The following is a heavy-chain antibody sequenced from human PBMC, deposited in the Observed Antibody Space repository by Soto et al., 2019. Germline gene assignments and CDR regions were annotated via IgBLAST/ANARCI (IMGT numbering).Heavy chain of an antibody. V-gene: IGHV1-69*01. D-gene: IGHD2-21*02. J-gene: IGHJ4*02. Sequence: QVPLVQSGAEVKKPGSSVKVSCKASGGTFSSYAISWVRQAPGQGLEWMGGIIPIFGTANYAQKFQGRVTITADESTSTAYMELSSLRSEDTAVYYCARQAAYCGGDCYSAYFDYWDQGTLVTVSS. CDR2: IIPIFGTA. CDR3: ARQAAYCGGDCYSAYFDY. CDR1: GGTFSSYA.